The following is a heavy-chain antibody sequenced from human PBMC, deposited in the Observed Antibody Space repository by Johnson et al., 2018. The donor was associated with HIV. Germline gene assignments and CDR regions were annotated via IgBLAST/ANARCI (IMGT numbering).Heavy chain of an antibody. D-gene: IGHD2-15*01. J-gene: IGHJ3*02. Sequence: QMQLVESGGGVVQPGGSLRLSCAASGFTFSSYAMHWVRQAPGKGLEWVAVISYDGSNKYYADSVKGRFTISRDNSKNTLYLQMNSLRAEDTAVDYCARDRAWGDNVVVAAYGAFDIWGQGTMVTVSS. CDR2: ISYDGSNK. CDR3: ARDRAWGDNVVVAAYGAFDI. V-gene: IGHV3-30*04. CDR1: GFTFSSYA.